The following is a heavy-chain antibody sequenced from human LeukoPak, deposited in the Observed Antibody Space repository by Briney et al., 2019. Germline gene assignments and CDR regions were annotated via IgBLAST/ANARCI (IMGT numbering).Heavy chain of an antibody. Sequence: GGSLRLSCAASGFTVSSNYMSWVRQAPGKGLEWVSVIYSGGSTYYADSVKGRFTISRDNSKNTLYLQMNSLRAEDTAVYYCARERPGIAAAGARGSYYYYGMDVWGQGTTVTVSS. CDR1: GFTVSSNY. CDR2: IYSGGST. D-gene: IGHD6-13*01. V-gene: IGHV3-53*01. J-gene: IGHJ6*02. CDR3: ARERPGIAAAGARGSYYYYGMDV.